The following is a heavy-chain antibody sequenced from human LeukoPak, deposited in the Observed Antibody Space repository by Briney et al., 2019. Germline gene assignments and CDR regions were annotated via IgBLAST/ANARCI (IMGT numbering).Heavy chain of an antibody. J-gene: IGHJ6*02. V-gene: IGHV5-51*01. D-gene: IGHD5-24*01. CDR2: IYPGDSDT. CDR3: ARHHLDGFYGMDV. Sequence: GESLKISCKGSGYSFTSYWIGWVRQMPGKGLEWTGIIYPGDSDTRYSPSFQGQVTISADKSISTAYLQWSSLKASDTAMYYCARHHLDGFYGMDVWGQGTTVTVSS. CDR1: GYSFTSYW.